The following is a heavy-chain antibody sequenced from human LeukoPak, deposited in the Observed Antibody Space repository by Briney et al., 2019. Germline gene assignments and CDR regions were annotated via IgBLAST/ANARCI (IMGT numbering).Heavy chain of an antibody. J-gene: IGHJ3*02. CDR3: AKRDYCSSTSCSLGAFDI. CDR1: GFTFDDYA. V-gene: IGHV3-9*01. CDR2: ISCNSGSI. D-gene: IGHD2-2*01. Sequence: GRSLRLSCAASGFTFDDYAMHWVRQGPGKGLEWVSGISCNSGSIGYADSGKGRFTISRDNAKTSLYLQMNSLRAEDTALYYCAKRDYCSSTSCSLGAFDIWGQGTMVTVSS.